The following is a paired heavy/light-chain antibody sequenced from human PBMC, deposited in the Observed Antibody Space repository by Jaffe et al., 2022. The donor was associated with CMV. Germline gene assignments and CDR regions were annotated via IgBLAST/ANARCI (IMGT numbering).Heavy chain of an antibody. CDR1: GGSISSSSYY. CDR3: GESTRPSSGRAVAGEGGMDV. J-gene: IGHJ6*02. CDR2: IYYSGST. V-gene: IGHV4-39*01. Sequence: QLQLQESGPGLVKPSETLSLTCTVSGGSISSSSYYWGWIRQPPGKGLEWIGSIYYSGSTYYNPSLKSRVTISVDTSKNQFSLKLSSVTAADTAVYYCGESTRPSSGRAVAGEGGMDVWGQGTTVTVSS. D-gene: IGHD6-19*01.
Light chain of an antibody. Sequence: DIQMTQSPSSLSASVGDRVTITCRASQSISSYLNWYQQKPGKAPKLLIYAASSLQSGVPSRFSGSGSGTDFTLTISSLQPEDFATYYCQQSYSREITFGPGTKVDIK. V-gene: IGKV1-39*01. CDR1: QSISSY. J-gene: IGKJ3*01. CDR2: AAS. CDR3: QQSYSREIT.